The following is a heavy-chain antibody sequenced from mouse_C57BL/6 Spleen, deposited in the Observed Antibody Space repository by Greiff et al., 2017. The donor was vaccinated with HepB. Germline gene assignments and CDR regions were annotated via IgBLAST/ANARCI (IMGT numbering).Heavy chain of an antibody. CDR3: AQSHGYDDYYAMDY. CDR1: GYTFTSYD. Sequence: QVHVKQSGPELVKPGASVKLSCKASGYTFTSYDINWVKQRPGQGLEWIGWIYPRDGSTKYNEKFKGKATLTVDTSSSTAYMELHSLTSEDSAVYFCAQSHGYDDYYAMDYWGQGTSVTVSS. CDR2: IYPRDGST. V-gene: IGHV1-85*01. J-gene: IGHJ4*01. D-gene: IGHD2-2*01.